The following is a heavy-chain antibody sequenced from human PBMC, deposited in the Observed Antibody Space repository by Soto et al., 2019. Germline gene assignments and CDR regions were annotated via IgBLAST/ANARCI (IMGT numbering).Heavy chain of an antibody. D-gene: IGHD4-4*01. Sequence: QVQLVQSGAEVKKPGSSVKVSCKASGGTFSSYTISWVRQAPGQGLEWMGRIIPILGIANYAQKFQGRVTITADKSTSTAYMELSSLRSEYTAVYYCARGTTVTTEYYYYMDVWGKGTTVTVS. J-gene: IGHJ6*03. CDR1: GGTFSSYT. V-gene: IGHV1-69*02. CDR2: IIPILGIA. CDR3: ARGTTVTTEYYYYMDV.